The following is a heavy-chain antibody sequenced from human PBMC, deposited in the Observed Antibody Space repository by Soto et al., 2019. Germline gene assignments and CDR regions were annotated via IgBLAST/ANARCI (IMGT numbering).Heavy chain of an antibody. CDR1: GGTFSSYA. D-gene: IGHD5-12*01. J-gene: IGHJ4*02. V-gene: IGHV1-69*13. Sequence: GASVKVSCKASGGTFSSYAISWLRQAPGQGLEWMGGIIPIFGTANYAQKFQGRVTITADESTSTAYMELSSLRSEDTAVYYCASHSKVEMATIFDYWGQGTLVTVSS. CDR3: ASHSKVEMATIFDY. CDR2: IIPIFGTA.